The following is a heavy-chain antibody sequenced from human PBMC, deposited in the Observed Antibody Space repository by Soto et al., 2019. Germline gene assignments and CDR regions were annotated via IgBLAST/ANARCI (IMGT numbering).Heavy chain of an antibody. V-gene: IGHV3-9*01. Sequence: GGSLRLSCAASGFTFDDYAMHWVRQAPGKGLEWVSGISWNSGSIGYADSVKGRFTISRDNAKNSLYLQMNSLRAEDTALYYCAKDLPSRFRGGHYYYYGMDVWGQGTTVTVSS. J-gene: IGHJ6*02. CDR3: AKDLPSRFRGGHYYYYGMDV. CDR2: ISWNSGSI. D-gene: IGHD3-10*01. CDR1: GFTFDDYA.